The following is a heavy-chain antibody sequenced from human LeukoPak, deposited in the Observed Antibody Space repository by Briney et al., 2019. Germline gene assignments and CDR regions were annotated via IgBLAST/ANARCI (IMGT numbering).Heavy chain of an antibody. CDR1: GFTFSSYA. D-gene: IGHD3-3*01. J-gene: IGHJ6*02. V-gene: IGHV3-23*01. CDR3: AKEDYDFWSGYYACCYYYYGMDV. CDR2: ISGSGGGT. Sequence: GSLRLSCAASGFTFSSYAMSWVRQAPGKGLEWVSAISGSGGGTYYADSVKGRFTISRDNSKNTLYLQMNSLRAEDTAVYYCAKEDYDFWSGYYACCYYYYGMDVWGQGTTVTVSS.